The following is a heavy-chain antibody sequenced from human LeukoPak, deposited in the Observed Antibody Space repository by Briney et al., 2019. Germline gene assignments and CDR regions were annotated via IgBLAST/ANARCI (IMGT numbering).Heavy chain of an antibody. CDR3: AKNGGGSYYSASDY. CDR2: VRGSDAGT. CDR1: GFTFSSYA. J-gene: IGHJ4*02. V-gene: IGHV3-23*01. D-gene: IGHD1-26*01. Sequence: GGSLRLSCAASGFTFSSYAMNWVRQAPGKGLEWVSAVRGSDAGTSYADSVKGRFTISRDNSKNTLYLQMNSLRAEDTAVYYCAKNGGGSYYSASDYWGQGTLVTVSS.